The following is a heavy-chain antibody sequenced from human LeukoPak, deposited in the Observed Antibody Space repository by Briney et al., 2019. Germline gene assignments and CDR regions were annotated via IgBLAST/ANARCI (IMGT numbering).Heavy chain of an antibody. J-gene: IGHJ4*02. V-gene: IGHV4-59*01. Sequence: SETLSLTCTVSGGSISSYYWSWIRQPPGKGLEWIGYIYYSGSTNYNPSLKSRVTISVDTSKDQFSLKLSSVTAADTAVYYCARFLRIAAYYFDYWGQGTLVPVSS. CDR2: IYYSGST. CDR1: GGSISSYY. CDR3: ARFLRIAAYYFDY. D-gene: IGHD6-6*01.